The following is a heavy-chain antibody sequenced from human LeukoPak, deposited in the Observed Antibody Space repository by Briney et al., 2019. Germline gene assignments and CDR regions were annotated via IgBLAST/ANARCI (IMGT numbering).Heavy chain of an antibody. J-gene: IGHJ2*01. CDR2: IYYSGST. V-gene: IGHV4-59*01. Sequence: SETLSLTCTVSGGSISSYYWSWIRQPPGKGLEWIGYIYYSGSTNYNPSLKSRVTISVDTSKNQFSLKLSSVTAADTAVYYCARDLSWLVRGYFDLWGRGTPVTVSS. CDR1: GGSISSYY. CDR3: ARDLSWLVRGYFDL. D-gene: IGHD6-19*01.